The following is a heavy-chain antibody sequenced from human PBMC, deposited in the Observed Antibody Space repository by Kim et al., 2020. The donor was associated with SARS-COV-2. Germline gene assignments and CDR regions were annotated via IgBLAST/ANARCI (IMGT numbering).Heavy chain of an antibody. J-gene: IGHJ4*02. CDR3: ASHLRDGRYKNSDFDN. D-gene: IGHD1-20*01. CDR1: GFTFSSFS. Sequence: GGSLRLSCAASGFTFSSFSMSWVRLAPRKGLEWVSSISSHNKYINYADSVKGRFTISRDNANNSLYLQMNSLRAEDTAVYYCASHLRDGRYKNSDFDNWGQGPLVTLSS. V-gene: IGHV3-21*03. CDR2: ISSHNKYI.